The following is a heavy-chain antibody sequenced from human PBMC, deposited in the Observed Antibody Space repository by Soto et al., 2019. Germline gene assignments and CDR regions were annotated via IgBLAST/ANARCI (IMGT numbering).Heavy chain of an antibody. CDR3: IPPGSAAPSDS. Sequence: QVQLVESGGGVVQAGRSLRLSCAVSGIFFSSYGMHWVRQAPGKGLEWVALISHDGSSMFYADSVRGRFTISRDNSRDLVFLKMSALSPEDTALYSCIPPGSAAPSDSGAQETLVTVSS. J-gene: IGHJ4*02. D-gene: IGHD2-15*01. CDR2: ISHDGSSM. CDR1: GIFFSSYG. V-gene: IGHV3-30*03.